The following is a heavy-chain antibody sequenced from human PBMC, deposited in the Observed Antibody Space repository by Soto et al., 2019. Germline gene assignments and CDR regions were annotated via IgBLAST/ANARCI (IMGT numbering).Heavy chain of an antibody. CDR1: GFTFSSYS. Sequence: VGSLRLSCAASGFTFSSYSMNWVRQAPGKGLEWVSYISSSSSTIYYADSVKGRFTISRDNAKNSLYLQMNSLRDEDTAVYYCARDSPPPYCGGDCYEDMTDEYFQHWGQGTLVTVSS. V-gene: IGHV3-48*02. CDR2: ISSSSSTI. D-gene: IGHD2-21*02. J-gene: IGHJ1*01. CDR3: ARDSPPPYCGGDCYEDMTDEYFQH.